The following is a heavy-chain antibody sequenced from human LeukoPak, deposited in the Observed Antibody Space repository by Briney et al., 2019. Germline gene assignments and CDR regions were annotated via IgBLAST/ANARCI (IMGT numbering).Heavy chain of an antibody. CDR1: GFTFSTYW. Sequence: QPGGSLRLSCAASGFTFSTYWMTWVRQASGKGLEWVGRIRSKANSYATAYAASVKGRFTISRDDSKNTAYLQMNSLKTEDTAVYYCTSQKITVVTLVDYWGQGTLVTVSS. CDR3: TSQKITVVTLVDY. D-gene: IGHD4-23*01. V-gene: IGHV3-73*01. J-gene: IGHJ4*02. CDR2: IRSKANSYAT.